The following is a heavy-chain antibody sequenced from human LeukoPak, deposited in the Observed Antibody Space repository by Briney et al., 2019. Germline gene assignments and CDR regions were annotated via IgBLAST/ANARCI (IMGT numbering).Heavy chain of an antibody. J-gene: IGHJ5*02. Sequence: SVKVSCNAAGGTFSSYAISWVRNPPGPGLEWMGRIITIHGIANYAQQFQGRVTITADKSTSTPYMELSSLGSEETAADYCGWAVAGNGWFDPWGQGTLVTVSS. D-gene: IGHD6-13*01. CDR2: IITIHGIA. CDR1: GGTFSSYA. V-gene: IGHV1-69*04. CDR3: GWAVAGNGWFDP.